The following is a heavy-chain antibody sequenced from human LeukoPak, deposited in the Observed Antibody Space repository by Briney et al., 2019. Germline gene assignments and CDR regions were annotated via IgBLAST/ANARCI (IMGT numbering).Heavy chain of an antibody. D-gene: IGHD3-10*01. CDR3: ATGEDYQYYFDY. Sequence: GGSLRLSCAASGFTFSSYGMHWVRQAPGKGLEWVSAISGSGGSTYYADSVKGRFTISRDNSKNTLYLQMNSLRAEDTAVYYCATGEDYQYYFDYWGQGTLVTVSS. V-gene: IGHV3-23*01. CDR2: ISGSGGST. J-gene: IGHJ4*02. CDR1: GFTFSSYG.